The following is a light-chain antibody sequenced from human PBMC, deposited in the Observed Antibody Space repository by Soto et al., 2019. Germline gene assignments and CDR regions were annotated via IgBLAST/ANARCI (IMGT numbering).Light chain of an antibody. CDR2: TAS. V-gene: IGKV3-15*01. Sequence: EIVMTQSPATLSVSPGERATLSCRASQSVSPNLAWYQQIPGQAPRLLMYTASTRATGIPDRFSASESGTEFTLTISSLQSEDFAVYYCQQYDSWPLTFGGGTKVEIK. CDR3: QQYDSWPLT. CDR1: QSVSPN. J-gene: IGKJ4*01.